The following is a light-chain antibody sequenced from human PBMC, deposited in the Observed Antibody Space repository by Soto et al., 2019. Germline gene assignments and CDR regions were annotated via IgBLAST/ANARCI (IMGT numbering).Light chain of an antibody. CDR3: QEANNFPIT. J-gene: IGKJ4*01. V-gene: IGKV1D-12*01. Sequence: DIQMTQSPSSVSASVGDTVTITCRASQGINNWLAWYQQKPGKAPKLLIYAASSLQSGVPSRFSGSGSGTDFTPSISSLQPEDFATYYCQEANNFPITFGGGTKVEIK. CDR2: AAS. CDR1: QGINNW.